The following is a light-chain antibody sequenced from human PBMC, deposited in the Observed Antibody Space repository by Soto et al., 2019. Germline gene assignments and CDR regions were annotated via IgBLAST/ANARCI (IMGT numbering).Light chain of an antibody. CDR1: QSISSW. CDR3: QQYNDNWT. J-gene: IGKJ1*01. CDR2: KAS. V-gene: IGKV1-5*03. Sequence: DIQMTQSPSTLSASVGDRVTITCRASQSISSWLAWYQQKPGTAPKLLIYKASTLQTGVPSRFSGSGSGTEFTLTISTLQPDDFAPYYCQQYNDNWTFAQGTK.